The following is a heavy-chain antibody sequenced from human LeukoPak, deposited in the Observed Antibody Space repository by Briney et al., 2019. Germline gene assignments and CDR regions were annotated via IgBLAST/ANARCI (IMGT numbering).Heavy chain of an antibody. CDR1: GLTFSTYV. Sequence: PGGSLRLSCAASGLTFSTYVMTWVRQAQGKGLEWVSIITGSSDAIHYAGSVKGRFTISRDNSKNTLYLQMNSLRPEDTAIYYCAKGRPNGQQLAAYWGQGTLVTVSP. J-gene: IGHJ4*02. CDR2: ITGSSDAI. D-gene: IGHD6-13*01. V-gene: IGHV3-23*01. CDR3: AKGRPNGQQLAAY.